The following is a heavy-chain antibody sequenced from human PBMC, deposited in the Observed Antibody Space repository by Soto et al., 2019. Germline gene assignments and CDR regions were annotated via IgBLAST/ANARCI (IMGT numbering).Heavy chain of an antibody. CDR2: ISGDTATT. J-gene: IGHJ6*02. Sequence: GGAVTRSCVASGGSRIDYSMTWVRQAPGKGLQWVSAISGDTATTHYADSVKGRFTISRDNSRDTLYLQMNSLRVEDTAIYYCAKPLQQWLLQGSGVDVWGQGTTVTVSS. D-gene: IGHD6-19*01. V-gene: IGHV3-23*01. CDR1: GGSRIDYS. CDR3: AKPLQQWLLQGSGVDV.